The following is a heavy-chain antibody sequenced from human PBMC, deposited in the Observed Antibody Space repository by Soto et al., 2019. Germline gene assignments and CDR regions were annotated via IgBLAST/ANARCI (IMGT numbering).Heavy chain of an antibody. Sequence: AQLVESGGGLVQPGGSLRLSCAASGFTFSNYAMHWVRQAPGKGLEYVSGISNNGAHTDYAKSAKGRFTISRDNSENTLYLQMGSLRAEDMALYYCARRGYGSRWPNVYMDVWGKGTTVTVSS. V-gene: IGHV3-64*01. J-gene: IGHJ6*03. CDR2: ISNNGAHT. CDR1: GFTFSNYA. CDR3: ARRGYGSRWPNVYMDV. D-gene: IGHD6-13*01.